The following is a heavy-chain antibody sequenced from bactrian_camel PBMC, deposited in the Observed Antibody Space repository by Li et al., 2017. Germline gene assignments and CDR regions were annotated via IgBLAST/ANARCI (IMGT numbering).Heavy chain of an antibody. V-gene: IGHV3S40*01. J-gene: IGHJ4*01. CDR2: IASGGAT. D-gene: IGHD6*01. CDR3: AKAAYGGSSYDY. CDR1: GFASSSIS. Sequence: VQLVESGGGLVQPGGSLRLSCAASGFASSSISMSWVRQAPGKGLEWVSVIASGGATYYADSVTGRFTISRDNAKNTVYLQLNSLKAEDMAMYYCAKAAYGGSSYDYWGQGTQVTVS.